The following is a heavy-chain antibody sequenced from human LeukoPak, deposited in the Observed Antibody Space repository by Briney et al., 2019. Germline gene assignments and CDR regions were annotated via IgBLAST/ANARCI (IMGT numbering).Heavy chain of an antibody. J-gene: IGHJ5*02. Sequence: GGSLRLSCAASGFTFSTSDMHWVRQPTGRNLEWVSAIGFAGDTYYADSLKGRFTISRENAKNSLYLQMSSLRAEDTAVYYCARESTAAAGARENWFDPWGQGTLVTVSS. D-gene: IGHD6-13*01. CDR1: GFTFSTSD. V-gene: IGHV3-13*01. CDR2: IGFAGDT. CDR3: ARESTAAAGARENWFDP.